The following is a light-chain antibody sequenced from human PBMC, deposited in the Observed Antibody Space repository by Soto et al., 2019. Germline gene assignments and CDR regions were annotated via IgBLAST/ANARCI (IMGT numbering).Light chain of an antibody. CDR3: QQYFEWPPMT. CDR2: GAS. CDR1: QSVRSN. V-gene: IGKV3-15*01. J-gene: IGKJ1*01. Sequence: ELVMTQSPATLSVSPGERATLSCRASQSVRSNLAWYQQKPGQAPRLLIYGASTRATGIPARFSGSGSGTEFTLTISSLQSEDSAIYYCQQYFEWPPMTFGQGTKVDIK.